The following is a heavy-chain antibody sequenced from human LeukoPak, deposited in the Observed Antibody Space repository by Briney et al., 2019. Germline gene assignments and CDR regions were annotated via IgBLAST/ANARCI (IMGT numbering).Heavy chain of an antibody. D-gene: IGHD3-9*01. V-gene: IGHV3-23*01. Sequence: GGSLRLSCAASGFTFSSYAMSWVRQAPGKGLEWVSAISGSGGSTYYADSVKGRFTISRDNSKNTLYLQMNSLRAEDTAVYYCAKSDDILTGYYPDAFDIWGQGTMVTVSS. CDR1: GFTFSSYA. CDR2: ISGSGGST. J-gene: IGHJ3*02. CDR3: AKSDDILTGYYPDAFDI.